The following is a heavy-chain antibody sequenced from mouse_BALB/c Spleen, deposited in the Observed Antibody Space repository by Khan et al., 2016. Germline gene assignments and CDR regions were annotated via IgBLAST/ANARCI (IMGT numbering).Heavy chain of an antibody. V-gene: IGHV2-5*01. CDR3: AKEEGNYVMNY. J-gene: IGHJ4*01. Sequence: VQLLETGPGLVQPSQSLSITCTVSGFSLTSYGVHWVRQSPGKGLEWLGVIWRGGSTDYSAAFMSRLSITKDNSKSQVFFKMNSLQTDDTAIYFCAKEEGNYVMNYWGQGTSVTVSS. CDR2: IWRGGST. CDR1: GFSLTSYG. D-gene: IGHD2-1*01.